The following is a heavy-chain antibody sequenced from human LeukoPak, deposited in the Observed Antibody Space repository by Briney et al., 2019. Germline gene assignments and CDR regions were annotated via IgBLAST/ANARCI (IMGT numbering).Heavy chain of an antibody. J-gene: IGHJ6*02. CDR1: GFTFSSYA. Sequence: GGSLRLSCAASGFTFSSYAMHWVRQAPGKGLEWVAVISYDGSNKYYADSVKGRFTISRDNSKNTLYLQMNSLRSDDTAVYYCARDRGHLDIVVVTAYYYYGMDVWGQGTTVTVSS. D-gene: IGHD2-21*02. V-gene: IGHV3-30-3*01. CDR3: ARDRGHLDIVVVTAYYYYGMDV. CDR2: ISYDGSNK.